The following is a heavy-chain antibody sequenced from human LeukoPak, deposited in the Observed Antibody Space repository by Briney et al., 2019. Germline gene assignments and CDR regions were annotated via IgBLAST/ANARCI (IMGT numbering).Heavy chain of an antibody. CDR1: GYTFTGYY. Sequence: GASVKVSCKASGYTFTGYYMHWVRQAPGQGLEWMGWINPNSGGTNYAQKFQGRVTMTRDTSISTAYMELSRLRSDDTAVYYCASQTSADIVVVPAAAGYGMDVWGQGTTATVSS. D-gene: IGHD2-2*01. CDR2: INPNSGGT. V-gene: IGHV1-2*02. J-gene: IGHJ6*02. CDR3: ASQTSADIVVVPAAAGYGMDV.